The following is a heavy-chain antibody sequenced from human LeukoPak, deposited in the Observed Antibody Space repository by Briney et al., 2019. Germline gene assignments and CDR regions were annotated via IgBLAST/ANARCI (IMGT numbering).Heavy chain of an antibody. CDR1: GFTFSSYE. J-gene: IGHJ4*02. V-gene: IGHV3-48*03. D-gene: IGHD3-9*01. CDR3: ARDGGKGRYDMLTGYYGEDFDY. CDR2: ISSSGTTI. Sequence: GGSLRLSCAASGFTFSSYEMNWVRQPPGKGLEWVSHISSSGTTIHYAYSVKGRLTISRDNVKNSLYQQMNSLSAQDTAVYYCARDGGKGRYDMLTGYYGEDFDYWGQGTLVTVSS.